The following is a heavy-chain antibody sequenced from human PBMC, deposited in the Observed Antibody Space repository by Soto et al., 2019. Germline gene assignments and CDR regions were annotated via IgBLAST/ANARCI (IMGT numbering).Heavy chain of an antibody. CDR1: GGSISSYY. CDR2: IYYSGST. D-gene: IGHD2-15*01. V-gene: IGHV4-59*01. CDR3: ARKRVVAASTNWFDP. J-gene: IGHJ5*02. Sequence: PSETLSLTCTVSGGSISSYYWSWIRQPPGKGLEWIGYIYYSGSTNYNPSLKSRVTISVDTSKNQFSLKLSSVTAADTAVYYCARKRVVAASTNWFDPWGQGTLVTVSS.